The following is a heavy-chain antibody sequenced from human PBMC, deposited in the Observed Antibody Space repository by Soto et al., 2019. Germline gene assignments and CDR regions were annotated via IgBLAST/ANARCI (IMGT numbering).Heavy chain of an antibody. Sequence: SVKVSCKASGGTLSSYAISWVRQAPGQGLEWMGGIIPIFGTANYAQKFQGRVTITADESTSTAYMELSSLRSEDTAVYYCVASLSSSALSSYDYWGQGTLVTVSS. CDR1: GGTLSSYA. CDR3: VASLSSSALSSYDY. CDR2: IIPIFGTA. J-gene: IGHJ4*02. V-gene: IGHV1-69*13. D-gene: IGHD6-6*01.